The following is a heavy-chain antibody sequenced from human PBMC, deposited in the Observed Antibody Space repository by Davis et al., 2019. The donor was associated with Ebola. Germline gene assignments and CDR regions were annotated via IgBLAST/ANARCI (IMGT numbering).Heavy chain of an antibody. CDR1: GGSISSSNW. CDR3: ARVKQLWYYGMDV. J-gene: IGHJ6*02. Sequence: SETLSLTCAVSGGSISSSNWWRWVRQPPGKGLEWIGEIYHSGSTNYNPSLKSRVTISVDTSKNQFSLKLSSVTAADTAVYYCARVKQLWYYGMDVWGQGTTVTVSS. D-gene: IGHD6-13*01. V-gene: IGHV4-4*02. CDR2: IYHSGST.